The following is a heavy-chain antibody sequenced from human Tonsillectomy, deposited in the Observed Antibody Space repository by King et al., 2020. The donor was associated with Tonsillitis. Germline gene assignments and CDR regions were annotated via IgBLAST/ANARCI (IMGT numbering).Heavy chain of an antibody. J-gene: IGHJ6*03. D-gene: IGHD3-10*01. CDR1: GFTFRRYA. Sequence: VQLVESGGGLVQPGGSLRISCAASGFTFRRYAMSWVRQVPGKGLEWVSVISGSGDSTYYADSVKGRFTVSRDNSKSTVFLQMNSLRAEDTAVYYCAKDGAGRDYFFYYMDVWGKGTTVTVSS. CDR3: AKDGAGRDYFFYYMDV. CDR2: ISGSGDST. V-gene: IGHV3-23*04.